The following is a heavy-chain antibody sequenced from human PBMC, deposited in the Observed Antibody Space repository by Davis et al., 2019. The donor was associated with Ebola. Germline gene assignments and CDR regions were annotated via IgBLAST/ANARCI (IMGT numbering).Heavy chain of an antibody. J-gene: IGHJ6*03. CDR1: GGSFSGYF. CDR2: INHSGST. V-gene: IGHV4-34*01. D-gene: IGHD3-22*01. Sequence: SETLSLTCAVYGGSFSGYFWSWIRQPPGKGLEWIGEINHSGSTNYNPSLKSRVTISVDTSKNQFSLKLSSVTAADTAVYYCARERFFGGVVGQYYMDVWGKGTTVTVSS. CDR3: ARERFFGGVVGQYYMDV.